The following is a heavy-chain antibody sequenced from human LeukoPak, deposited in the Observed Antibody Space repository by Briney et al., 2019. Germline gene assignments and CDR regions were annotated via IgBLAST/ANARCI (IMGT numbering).Heavy chain of an antibody. CDR1: GFTFRNHW. CDR3: ARDQRGGSWGVGPNDY. CDR2: ISSSGSTI. V-gene: IGHV3-11*01. J-gene: IGHJ4*02. D-gene: IGHD2-15*01. Sequence: PGGSLRLSCAASGFTFRNHWMHWIRQAPGKGLEWVSYISSSGSTIYYADSVKGRFTISRDNAKNSLYLQMNSLRAEDTAVYYCARDQRGGSWGVGPNDYWGQGTLVTVSS.